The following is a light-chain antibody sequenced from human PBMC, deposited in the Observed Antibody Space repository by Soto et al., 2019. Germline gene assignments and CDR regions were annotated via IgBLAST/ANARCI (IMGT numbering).Light chain of an antibody. CDR3: SSYAGSNNLVV. Sequence: QSALTQPPSASGSPGQSVTISCTGTSSDVGGYNYVSWYQQHPGKAPKLMIYEVSKRPSGVPDRFSGSKSGNTASLTVSGLQAEDDAAYYCSSYAGSNNLVVFGGGTKLTVL. V-gene: IGLV2-8*01. CDR1: SSDVGGYNY. CDR2: EVS. J-gene: IGLJ2*01.